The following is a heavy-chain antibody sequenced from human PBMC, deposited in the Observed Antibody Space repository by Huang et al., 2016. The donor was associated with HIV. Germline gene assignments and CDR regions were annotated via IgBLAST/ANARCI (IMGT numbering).Heavy chain of an antibody. Sequence: QVLLVESGGGVVQPGKSLRLSCTASGLAFSNNAMHWVRQAPGKGMEWVAAVSIDGRQTYLADSVNDRFTISRDNPKSTLFLQMTSLRPDDTAVYYCASAPARALSYFDNWGQGTLVTVSS. V-gene: IGHV3-30*04. CDR2: VSIDGRQT. CDR3: ASAPARALSYFDN. J-gene: IGHJ4*02. D-gene: IGHD3-10*01. CDR1: GLAFSNNA.